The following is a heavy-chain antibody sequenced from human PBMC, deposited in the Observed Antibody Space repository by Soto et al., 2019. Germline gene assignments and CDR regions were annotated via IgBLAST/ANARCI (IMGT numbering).Heavy chain of an antibody. CDR2: ISWNSGSI. CDR3: AKVLRKSRELMITFGGPFDY. V-gene: IGHV3-9*01. Sequence: GGSLRLSCAASGFTFDDYAMHWVRQAPGKGLEWVSGISWNSGSIGYADSVKGRFTISRDNAKNSLYLQMNSLRAEDTALYYCAKVLRKSRELMITFGGPFDYWGQGTLVTVSS. D-gene: IGHD3-16*01. J-gene: IGHJ4*02. CDR1: GFTFDDYA.